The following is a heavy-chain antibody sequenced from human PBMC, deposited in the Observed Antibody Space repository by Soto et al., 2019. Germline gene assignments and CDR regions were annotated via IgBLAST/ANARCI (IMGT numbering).Heavy chain of an antibody. CDR3: AREAGGGWGMDV. CDR2: MNPNSGNT. Sequence: ASVKVSCKASGYTFTSYDINWVRQATGQGLEWMGWMNPNSGNTGYAQKFQGRVTMTRNTSISTAYMELSSPRSEDTAVYYCAREAGGGWGMDVWGQGTTVTVSS. D-gene: IGHD6-19*01. CDR1: GYTFTSYD. J-gene: IGHJ6*02. V-gene: IGHV1-8*01.